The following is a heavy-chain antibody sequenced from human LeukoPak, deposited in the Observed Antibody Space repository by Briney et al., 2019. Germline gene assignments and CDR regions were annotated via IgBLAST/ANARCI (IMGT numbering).Heavy chain of an antibody. Sequence: SETLSLTCAVYGGSFSGYYWSWIRQPPGKGLEWIGYIYYSGSTNYNPSLKSRVTISVDTSKNQFSLKLSSVTAADTAVYYCARQVLDAFDIWGQGTMVTVSS. CDR2: IYYSGST. J-gene: IGHJ3*02. V-gene: IGHV4-59*08. CDR3: ARQVLDAFDI. CDR1: GGSFSGYY.